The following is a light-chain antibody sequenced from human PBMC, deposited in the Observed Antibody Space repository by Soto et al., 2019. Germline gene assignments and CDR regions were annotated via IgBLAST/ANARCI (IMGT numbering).Light chain of an antibody. Sequence: QSALTQHASVSGSPGQSITISCTGTSSDVGSYNLVSWYQQHPGKAPKLMIYEGSKRPSGVSNRFSGSKSGNTASLTISGLQAEDEADYYCCSYAGSSTPVVFGVGTKVTVL. J-gene: IGLJ2*01. CDR1: SSDVGSYNL. CDR2: EGS. CDR3: CSYAGSSTPVV. V-gene: IGLV2-23*01.